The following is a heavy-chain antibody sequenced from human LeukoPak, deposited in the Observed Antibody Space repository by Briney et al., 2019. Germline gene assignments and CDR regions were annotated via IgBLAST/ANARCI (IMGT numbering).Heavy chain of an antibody. Sequence: QTGGSLRLSCAASEFTLSSNAMSWVRQAPGKGLEWVSGISGSGGGTYCADSVKGRFTISRDNSRNTLYLQMDSLRAEDTAVYYCAKSSRGWSVDYWGQGTRVTVSS. V-gene: IGHV3-23*01. CDR2: ISGSGGGT. D-gene: IGHD6-19*01. J-gene: IGHJ4*02. CDR3: AKSSRGWSVDY. CDR1: EFTLSSNA.